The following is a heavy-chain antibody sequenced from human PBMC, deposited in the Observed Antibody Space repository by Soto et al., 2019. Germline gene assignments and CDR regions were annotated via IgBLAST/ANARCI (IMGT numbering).Heavy chain of an antibody. J-gene: IGHJ6*02. CDR2: IYYSGST. CDR3: ARDLRGYYDILTGYGGDYYYYGMDV. D-gene: IGHD3-9*01. V-gene: IGHV4-59*01. CDR1: GGSISSYY. Sequence: PSETLSLTCTVSGGSISSYYWSWIRQPPGKGLEWIGYIYYSGSTNYNPSLKSRVTISVDTSKNQFSLKLSSVTAADTAVYYCARDLRGYYDILTGYGGDYYYYGMDVWGQGTTVT.